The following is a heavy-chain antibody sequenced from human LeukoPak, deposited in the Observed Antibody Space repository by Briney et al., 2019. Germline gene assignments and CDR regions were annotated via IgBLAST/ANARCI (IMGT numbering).Heavy chain of an antibody. CDR3: ARPRGGSYYDDAFDI. CDR2: ITSSGSNV. J-gene: IGHJ3*02. Sequence: GGSLRLSCAASGFSFSDQYMSWIRQAPGRGLEWVSYITSSGSNVYYADSVKGRFTISRDNAKNSLFLQMNSLRAEDTAVYYCARPRGGSYYDDAFDIWGQGTMVTVSS. V-gene: IGHV3-11*04. CDR1: GFSFSDQY. D-gene: IGHD1-26*01.